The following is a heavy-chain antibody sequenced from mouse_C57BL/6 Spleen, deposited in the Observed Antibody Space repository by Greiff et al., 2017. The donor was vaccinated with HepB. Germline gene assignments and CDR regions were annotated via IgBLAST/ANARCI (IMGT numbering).Heavy chain of an antibody. J-gene: IGHJ4*01. D-gene: IGHD2-3*01. Sequence: EVQLVESGGGLVQPKGSLKLSCAASGFSFNTYAMNWVRQAPGKGLEWVARIRSKSNNYSTYYADSVKDRFTISRDDSESMLYLQMNNLKTEDTAMYYCVGQGRDCYYEDDAMDYWGQGTSVTVSS. CDR1: GFSFNTYA. CDR2: IRSKSNNYST. CDR3: VGQGRDCYYEDDAMDY. V-gene: IGHV10-1*01.